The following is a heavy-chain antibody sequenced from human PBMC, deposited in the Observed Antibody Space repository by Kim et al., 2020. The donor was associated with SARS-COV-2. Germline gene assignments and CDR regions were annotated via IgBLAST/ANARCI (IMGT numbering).Heavy chain of an antibody. CDR3: AKDLFRSPFRSFHI. CDR1: GFTFGDFA. Sequence: GGSLRLSCAASGFTFGDFAMHWVRQVPGKGLEWVSGLRWDSGVIGYADSVKGRFTISRHNAENSLYLQMNSLRAEDTAFYYCAKDLFRSPFRSFHIWGQGQIDTVSS. V-gene: IGHV3-9*01. CDR2: LRWDSGVI. D-gene: IGHD3-10*02. J-gene: IGHJ3*02.